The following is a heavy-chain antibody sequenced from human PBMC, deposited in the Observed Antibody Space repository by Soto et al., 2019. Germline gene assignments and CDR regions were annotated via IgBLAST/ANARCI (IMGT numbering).Heavy chain of an antibody. CDR1: GDSVSSNSAA. J-gene: IGHJ6*02. CDR3: ARAWGGSYSGGMDV. CDR2: TYCRSKWYN. D-gene: IGHD1-26*01. Sequence: PSQTLSLTCAISGDSVSSNSAAWNWIRQSPSRGLEWLGRTYCRSKWYNDYAVSVKSRITINPDTSKNQFSLQLNSVTPEDAAVYYCARAWGGSYSGGMDVWGQGTTVTVSS. V-gene: IGHV6-1*01.